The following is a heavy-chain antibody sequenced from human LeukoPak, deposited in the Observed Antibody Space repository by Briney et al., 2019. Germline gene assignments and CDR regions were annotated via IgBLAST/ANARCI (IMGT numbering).Heavy chain of an antibody. V-gene: IGHV3-21*01. CDR1: GFTFSSYS. D-gene: IGHD3-10*01. Sequence: GGSLRLSCAASGFTFSSYSMNWVRQAPGKGLEWVSSISSSSSYIYYADSVKGRFTISRDNAKNSLYLQMNSLRAEDTAVYYCARGTRHYYYGSGSKYFDYWGQGTLVTVSS. J-gene: IGHJ4*02. CDR3: ARGTRHYYYGSGSKYFDY. CDR2: ISSSSSYI.